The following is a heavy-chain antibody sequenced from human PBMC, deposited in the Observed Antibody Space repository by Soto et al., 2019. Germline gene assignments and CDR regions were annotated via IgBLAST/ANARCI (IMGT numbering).Heavy chain of an antibody. CDR1: GFTFSSYS. CDR3: ARSYDILTGYSGFDY. Sequence: GGSLRLSCAASGFTFSSYSMNWVRQAPGKGLEWVSSISSSSSFIYYADSVKGRFTISRDNAKNSLYLQMNSLRAEDTAMFYCARSYDILTGYSGFDYWGQGTLVTVSS. CDR2: ISSSSSFI. J-gene: IGHJ4*02. V-gene: IGHV3-21*01. D-gene: IGHD3-9*01.